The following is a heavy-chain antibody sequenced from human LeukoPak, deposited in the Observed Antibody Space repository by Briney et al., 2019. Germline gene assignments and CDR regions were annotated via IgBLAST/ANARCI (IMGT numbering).Heavy chain of an antibody. CDR1: GGSISSYY. CDR3: ARVAGGFDY. V-gene: IGHV4-59*01. D-gene: IGHD2-15*01. J-gene: IGHJ4*02. CDR2: IYYSGST. Sequence: SETLSLTCTGSGGSISSYYWRGLRQPPGKGLEWIGYIYYSGSTNYNPSLKSRVTISVDTSKNQSSLKLSSVTAADTAVYYCARVAGGFDYWGQGTLVTVSP.